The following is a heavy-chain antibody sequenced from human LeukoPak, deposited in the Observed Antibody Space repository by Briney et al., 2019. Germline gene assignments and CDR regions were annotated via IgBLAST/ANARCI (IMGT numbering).Heavy chain of an antibody. J-gene: IGHJ4*02. Sequence: TLSLTCTVSGGSISSGGYYWSWIRQHPGKGLERIGYIYYSGSTYYNPSLKSRVTISVDTSKNQFSLKLSSVTAADTAVYYCARADTVVINYFDYWGQGTLVTVSS. CDR2: IYYSGST. D-gene: IGHD4-23*01. CDR3: ARADTVVINYFDY. CDR1: GGSISSGGYY. V-gene: IGHV4-31*03.